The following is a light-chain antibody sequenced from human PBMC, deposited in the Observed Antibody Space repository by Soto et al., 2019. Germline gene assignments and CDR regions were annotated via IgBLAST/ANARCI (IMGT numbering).Light chain of an antibody. CDR2: EIS. J-gene: IGLJ2*01. CDR3: SSYAGSNNFRV. CDR1: SSDVGDNKY. V-gene: IGLV2-8*01. Sequence: QSVLTQPPSASGSPGQSVTISCTGTSSDVGDNKYVSWYQQQPGKAPKVIIYEISERPSGVPDRFSGSKSGNTASLTVSGLRAEDAAAYYCSSYAGSNNFRVFGGGTKLTVL.